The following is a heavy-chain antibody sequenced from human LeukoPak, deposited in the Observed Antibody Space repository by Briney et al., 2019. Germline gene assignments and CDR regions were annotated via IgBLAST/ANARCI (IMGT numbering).Heavy chain of an antibody. CDR3: ATYSGSYYGTNYYYGMDV. Sequence: SETLSLTCTLPYGSISGYFWSWVRQTAGKGLEWIGRIDTSGSTNYNASLKSRVTMSVDTSKNQVSLKLTSVTAADTAVYYCATYSGSYYGTNYYYGMDVWGQGTTVTVSS. J-gene: IGHJ6*02. CDR1: YGSISGYF. CDR2: IDTSGST. V-gene: IGHV4-4*07. D-gene: IGHD1-26*01.